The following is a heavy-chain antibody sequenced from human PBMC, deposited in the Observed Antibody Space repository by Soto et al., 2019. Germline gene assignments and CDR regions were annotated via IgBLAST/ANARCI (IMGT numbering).Heavy chain of an antibody. D-gene: IGHD6-13*01. J-gene: IGHJ5*02. V-gene: IGHV4-4*02. CDR1: GGSISSSTW. CDR2: IYHSGST. CDR3: AREGIAADGAWGWFDP. Sequence: QVQLQESGPGLVKPSGTLSLTCAVSGGSISSSTWWSWVRQPPGKGLEWIGEIYHSGSTNYNPSLTSRVTISVDKSKNQFSLKLSSVTAADTAVYYCAREGIAADGAWGWFDPWGQGTLVTVSS.